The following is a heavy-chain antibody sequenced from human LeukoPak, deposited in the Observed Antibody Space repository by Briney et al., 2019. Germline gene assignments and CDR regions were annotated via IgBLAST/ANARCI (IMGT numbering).Heavy chain of an antibody. CDR2: INPNSGGT. CDR3: AKDGSVVPAAIVGSWFDP. J-gene: IGHJ5*02. CDR1: GYTFTGYY. V-gene: IGHV1-2*02. Sequence: ASVKVSCKASGYTFTGYYMHWVRQAPGQGLEWMGWINPNSGGTNYAQKFQGRVTMTRDTSISTAYMELSRLRSDDTAVYYCAKDGSVVPAAIVGSWFDPWGQGTLVTVSS. D-gene: IGHD2-2*02.